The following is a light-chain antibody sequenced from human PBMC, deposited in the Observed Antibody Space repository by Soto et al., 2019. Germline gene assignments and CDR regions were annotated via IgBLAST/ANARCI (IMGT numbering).Light chain of an antibody. CDR3: CSYRSSTTLVV. Sequence: QSALTQPASVSGSPGQSITISCTGTSSNIGSYNFVSWYQQRPGRAPKLMIFEATKRPSGVPPRFSGSKSGNTASLTISGLQAEDEADYYCCSYRSSTTLVVFGGGTKLTVL. V-gene: IGLV2-14*02. CDR1: SSNIGSYNF. J-gene: IGLJ2*01. CDR2: EAT.